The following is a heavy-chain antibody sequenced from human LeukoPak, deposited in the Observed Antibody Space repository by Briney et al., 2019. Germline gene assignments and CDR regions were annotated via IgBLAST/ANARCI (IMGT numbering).Heavy chain of an antibody. V-gene: IGHV1-69*13. CDR1: GGTFSSYA. J-gene: IGHJ6*03. Sequence: SVKVSCKASGGTFSSYAISWVRQAPGQGLEWMGGIIPIFGTANYAQKFQGRVTITADESTSTAYMELSSLRSEDTAVYYCARGAPTSGYCSSTSCPSYPYYYYMDVWGKGTTVTVSS. D-gene: IGHD2-2*01. CDR2: IIPIFGTA. CDR3: ARGAPTSGYCSSTSCPSYPYYYYMDV.